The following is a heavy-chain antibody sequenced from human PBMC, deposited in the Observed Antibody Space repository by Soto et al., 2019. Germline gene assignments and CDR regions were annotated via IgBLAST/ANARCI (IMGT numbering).Heavy chain of an antibody. D-gene: IGHD2-2*01. V-gene: IGHV1-8*01. CDR2: MNPNSGNT. J-gene: IGHJ3*02. CDR3: ARGPVVVVPAVRKQFKGAFDI. Sequence: ASVKVSCKASGYTFTSYDINWVRQATGQGLEWMGWMNPNSGNTGYAQKFQGRVTMTRNTSISTAYMELSSLRSEGTAVYYCARGPVVVVPAVRKQFKGAFDIWGQGTMVTVSS. CDR1: GYTFTSYD.